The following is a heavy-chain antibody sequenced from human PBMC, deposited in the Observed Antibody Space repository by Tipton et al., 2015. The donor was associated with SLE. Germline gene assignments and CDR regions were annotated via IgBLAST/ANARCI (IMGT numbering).Heavy chain of an antibody. V-gene: IGHV4-39*07. CDR3: ARHVDSNCYWALDP. D-gene: IGHD6-13*01. CDR1: GDSISSSTYY. CDR2: IYYSGST. J-gene: IGHJ5*02. Sequence: TLSLTCTVSGDSISSSTYYWGWIRQPPGKGLEWIGSIYYSGSTYYNPSLKSRVTISVDTSKNQFSLKLNSVTAADTAAYYCARHVDSNCYWALDPWGQGTLVTVSS.